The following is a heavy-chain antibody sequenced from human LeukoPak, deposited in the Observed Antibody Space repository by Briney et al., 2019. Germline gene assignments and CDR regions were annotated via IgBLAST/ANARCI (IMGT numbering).Heavy chain of an antibody. V-gene: IGHV1-2*02. CDR2: INPNSGGT. J-gene: IGHJ4*02. D-gene: IGHD6-13*01. CDR1: GYTFTDYY. Sequence: ASVKVSCKASGYTFTDYYMHWVRQAPGQGLEWMAWINPNSGGTNYAQKFQGRVTMTWDTSISTAYMELSRLRSDDTAVYYCARDNKERQLGGYWGQGTLVTVSS. CDR3: ARDNKERQLGGY.